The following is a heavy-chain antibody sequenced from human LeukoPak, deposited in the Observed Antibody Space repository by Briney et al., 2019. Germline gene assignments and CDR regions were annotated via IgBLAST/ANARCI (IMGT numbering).Heavy chain of an antibody. D-gene: IGHD5-18*01. Sequence: SETLSLTCAVYGGSFSGYYWTWIRQPPGKGLEWIGEINHSGSTNYNPPLKSRVTISVDTSKNQFSLKLSSVTAADTAVYYCARGRGGYSYGLNYWGQGTLVTVSS. J-gene: IGHJ4*02. CDR1: GGSFSGYY. V-gene: IGHV4-34*01. CDR3: ARGRGGYSYGLNY. CDR2: INHSGST.